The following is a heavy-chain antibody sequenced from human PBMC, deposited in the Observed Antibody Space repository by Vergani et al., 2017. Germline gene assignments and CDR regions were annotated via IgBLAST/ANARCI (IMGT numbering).Heavy chain of an antibody. J-gene: IGHJ3*02. CDR1: GFTFSSYW. CDR3: AKDIGATIPMAFDI. Sequence: EVQLVESGGGLVQPGGSLRLSCAASGFTFSSYWMSWVRQAPGKGLEWVSGISWNSGSIGYADSVKGRFTISRDNAKNSLYLQMNSLRAEDTALYYCAKDIGATIPMAFDIWGQGTMVTVSS. CDR2: ISWNSGSI. V-gene: IGHV3-9*01. D-gene: IGHD5-12*01.